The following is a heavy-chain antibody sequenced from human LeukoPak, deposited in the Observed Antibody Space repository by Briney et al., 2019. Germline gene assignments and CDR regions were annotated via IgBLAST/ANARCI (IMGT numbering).Heavy chain of an antibody. CDR2: ISYDGSNK. V-gene: IGHV3-30*03. D-gene: IGHD6-13*01. CDR1: GFTFSSYG. CDR3: ARDLSSSSWPRFNY. J-gene: IGHJ4*02. Sequence: GGSLRLSCAASGFTFSSYGMHWVRQAPGKGLEWVAVISYDGSNKYYADSVKGRFTISRDNSKNTLYLQMNSLRAEDTAVYYCARDLSSSSWPRFNYWGQGTLVTVSS.